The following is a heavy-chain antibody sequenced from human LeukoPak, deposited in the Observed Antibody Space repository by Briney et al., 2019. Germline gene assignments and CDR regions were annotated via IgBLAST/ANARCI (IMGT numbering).Heavy chain of an antibody. D-gene: IGHD3-3*01. V-gene: IGHV1-69*04. CDR3: ARDLASYYDFWSGRPNFDY. J-gene: IGHJ4*02. CDR2: IIPILGIA. Sequence: GASVKVSCKASGGTFSSYAISWVRQAPGQGLEWMARIIPILGIANYAQKFQGRITITADKSTSTAYMELSSLRSEDTAVYYCARDLASYYDFWSGRPNFDYWGQGTLVTVSS. CDR1: GGTFSSYA.